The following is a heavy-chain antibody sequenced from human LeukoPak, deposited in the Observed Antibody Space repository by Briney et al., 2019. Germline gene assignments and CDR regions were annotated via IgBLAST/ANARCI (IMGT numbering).Heavy chain of an antibody. V-gene: IGHV4-39*01. Sequence: SETLSLTCTVSGGSISSSSYYWGWIRQPPGKGLEWIGSIYYSGSTYYNPSLKSRVTISVDTSKNQFSLKLSSVTAADTAVYYCATQPIIAAAGFDYWGQGTLVIVSS. CDR1: GGSISSSSYY. CDR2: IYYSGST. D-gene: IGHD6-13*01. CDR3: ATQPIIAAAGFDY. J-gene: IGHJ4*02.